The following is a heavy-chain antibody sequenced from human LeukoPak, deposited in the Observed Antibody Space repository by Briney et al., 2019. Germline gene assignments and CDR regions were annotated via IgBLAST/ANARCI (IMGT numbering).Heavy chain of an antibody. CDR3: ARVSREGYSSGWAQDGMDV. CDR1: GYTFTGYY. V-gene: IGHV1-2*04. J-gene: IGHJ6*02. Sequence: ASVKVSCKASGYTFTGYYMHWVRQAPGQGLEWMGWINPNSGGTNYAQKFQGWVTMTRDTSISTAYMELSRLRSDDTAVYYCARVSREGYSSGWAQDGMDVWGQGTTVTVSS. D-gene: IGHD6-19*01. CDR2: INPNSGGT.